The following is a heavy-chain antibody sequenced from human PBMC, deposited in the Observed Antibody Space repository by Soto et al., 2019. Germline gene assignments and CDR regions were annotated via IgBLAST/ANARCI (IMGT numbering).Heavy chain of an antibody. D-gene: IGHD4-17*01. J-gene: IGHJ4*02. V-gene: IGHV3-30*18. CDR2: ISYDGNNK. CDR1: GFIFRTYG. CDR3: AKDLLLTTITTVGD. Sequence: GGSLRLSCAASGFIFRTYGIHWVRQAPGKGLEWLSVISYDGNNKYYADSVKGRFTISRDNSKNTLWLQMDSLRTEDTAVYYCAKDLLLTTITTVGDWGQGTLVTVSS.